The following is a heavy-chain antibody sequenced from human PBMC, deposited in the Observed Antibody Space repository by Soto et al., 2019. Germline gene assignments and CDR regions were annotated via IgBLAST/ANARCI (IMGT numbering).Heavy chain of an antibody. CDR1: GGSISSVGSY. Sequence: QVLLRESGPGLVKPSETLSLTCSVSGGSISSVGSYMSWIRQHPGKGLEWIGYIFYSGSTYYSPSHRSRVTISLDMSKNQFSLTLTSVTAADTAVYYCAKGLSGWQLSYWGQGTLVTVSS. V-gene: IGHV4-31*03. D-gene: IGHD6-19*01. CDR3: AKGLSGWQLSY. J-gene: IGHJ4*02. CDR2: IFYSGST.